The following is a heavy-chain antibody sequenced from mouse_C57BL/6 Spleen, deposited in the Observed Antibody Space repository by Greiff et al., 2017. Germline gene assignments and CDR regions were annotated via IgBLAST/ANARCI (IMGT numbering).Heavy chain of an antibody. CDR1: GYTFTSYW. CDR3: ARKKGNYYGLYAMDY. Sequence: QVQLQQSGAELVKPGASVKMSCKASGYTFTSYWITWVKQRPGQGLEWIGDIYPGSGSTNYNEKFTSKATLTVDTSSSTAYMQLSSLTSEDSAVYYCARKKGNYYGLYAMDYWGQGTSVTVSS. V-gene: IGHV1-55*01. D-gene: IGHD1-1*01. CDR2: IYPGSGST. J-gene: IGHJ4*01.